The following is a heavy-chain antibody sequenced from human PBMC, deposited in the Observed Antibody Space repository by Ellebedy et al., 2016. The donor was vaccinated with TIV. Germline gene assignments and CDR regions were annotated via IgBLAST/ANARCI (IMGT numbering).Heavy chain of an antibody. CDR1: GFTFSSHD. CDR3: ARELITMVRGVIGNDY. Sequence: GESLKISCAASGFTFSSHDMHWVRQATGKGLEWVSAIGTAGDTYYPGSVKGRFTISRENAKNSLYLQMNSLRAGDTAVYYCARELITMVRGVIGNDYWGQGTLVTVSS. V-gene: IGHV3-13*01. CDR2: IGTAGDT. J-gene: IGHJ4*02. D-gene: IGHD3-10*01.